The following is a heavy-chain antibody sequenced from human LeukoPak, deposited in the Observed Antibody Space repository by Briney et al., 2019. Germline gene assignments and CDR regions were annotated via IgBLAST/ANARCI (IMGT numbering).Heavy chain of an antibody. CDR2: IFAGVGT. J-gene: IGHJ4*02. CDR3: ARGDRGTGQHFDY. Sequence: GGSLRLSCAASGFTVSNNYMTWVRQAPGKGLEWVSIIFAGVGTYYADSVRGRFTISRDNSKNTLYLQMNSLEAEDAAVYYCARGDRGTGQHFDYWGQGTWSPS. V-gene: IGHV3-53*01. CDR1: GFTVSNNY. D-gene: IGHD1-1*01.